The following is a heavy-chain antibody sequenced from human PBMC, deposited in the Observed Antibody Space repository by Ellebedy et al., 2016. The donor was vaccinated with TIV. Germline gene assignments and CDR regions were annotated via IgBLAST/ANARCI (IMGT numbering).Heavy chain of an antibody. CDR3: AKKVPAPTTVPPNWYFDL. Sequence: PGGSLRLSCAASGFTVSSYYMSWVRQAPGKGLEWVSIIYSGGSTYYADSVKGRFTISRDNSKNTLYLQMNSLRAEDTAVYYCAKKVPAPTTVPPNWYFDLWGRGTLVTVSS. CDR1: GFTVSSYY. D-gene: IGHD4-17*01. J-gene: IGHJ2*01. V-gene: IGHV3-66*01. CDR2: IYSGGST.